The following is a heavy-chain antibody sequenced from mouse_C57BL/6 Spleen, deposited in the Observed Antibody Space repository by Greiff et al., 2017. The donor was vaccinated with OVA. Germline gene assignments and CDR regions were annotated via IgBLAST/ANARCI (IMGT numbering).Heavy chain of an antibody. V-gene: IGHV1-69*01. CDR3: ARWVYSNYVDY. CDR1: GYTFTSYW. D-gene: IGHD2-5*01. J-gene: IGHJ2*01. Sequence: QVQLKQSGAELVMPGASVKLSCKASGYTFTSYWMHWVKQRPGQGLEWIGEIDPSDSYTNYNQKFKGKSTLTVDKSSSTAYMQLSSLTSEDSAVYYCARWVYSNYVDYWGQGTTLTVSS. CDR2: IDPSDSYT.